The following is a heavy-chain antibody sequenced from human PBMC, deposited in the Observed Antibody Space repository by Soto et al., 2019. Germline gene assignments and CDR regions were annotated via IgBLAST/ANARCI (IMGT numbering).Heavy chain of an antibody. V-gene: IGHV1-3*01. J-gene: IGHJ3*02. CDR2: INAGNGNT. D-gene: IGHD2-8*01. CDR1: GYTFTSYA. CDR3: ARPRGMMYAFDI. Sequence: QVQLVQSGAEVKKPGASVKVSCKASGYTFTSYAMHWVRQAPGQRLEWMGWINAGNGNTKYSQKFQGRVTITRDTYASTAYMELSSLRAEDTAVYSCARPRGMMYAFDIWGQGTMVTVSS.